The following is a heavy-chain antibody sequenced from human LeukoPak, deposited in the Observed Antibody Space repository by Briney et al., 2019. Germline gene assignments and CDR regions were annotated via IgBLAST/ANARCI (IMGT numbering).Heavy chain of an antibody. V-gene: IGHV3-73*01. CDR2: IRSKVYTYAT. J-gene: IGHJ4*02. Sequence: GGSLILSCATSGFAFSDSAMHWVRQASGKGLEWVGRIRSKVYTYATAYAASVKGRFTISRDDSKNTAYLQMNSLKTEDTAVYYCSSLSAAMDYSDYWGQGTLVTVSS. CDR3: SSLSAAMDYSDY. D-gene: IGHD5-18*01. CDR1: GFAFSDSA.